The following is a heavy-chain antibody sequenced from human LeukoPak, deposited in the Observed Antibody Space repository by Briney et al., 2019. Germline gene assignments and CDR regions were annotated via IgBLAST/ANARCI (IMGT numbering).Heavy chain of an antibody. J-gene: IGHJ4*02. CDR1: GYTFTGYY. V-gene: IGHV1-18*04. Sequence: ASVKVSCTASGYTFTGYYMHWVRQAPGQGLEWMGWISAYNGNTNYAQKLQGRVTMTTDTSTSTAYMELRSLRSDDTAVYYCARESSSGWYYFDYWGQGTLVTVSS. D-gene: IGHD6-19*01. CDR2: ISAYNGNT. CDR3: ARESSSGWYYFDY.